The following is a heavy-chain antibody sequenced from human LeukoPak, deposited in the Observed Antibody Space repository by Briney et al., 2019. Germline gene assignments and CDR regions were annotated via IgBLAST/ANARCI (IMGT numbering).Heavy chain of an antibody. J-gene: IGHJ6*03. V-gene: IGHV3-21*01. D-gene: IGHD2-8*01. CDR3: AREGTWYMYYMDV. Sequence: GGSLRLSCAASGFTFSSYSMNWVRQAPGKGLEWVSSISSSSSYIYYADSVKGRFTISRDNAKNSLYLQMNSLRAEDTAVYYCAREGTWYMYYMDVWGKGTTVTVSS. CDR1: GFTFSSYS. CDR2: ISSSSSYI.